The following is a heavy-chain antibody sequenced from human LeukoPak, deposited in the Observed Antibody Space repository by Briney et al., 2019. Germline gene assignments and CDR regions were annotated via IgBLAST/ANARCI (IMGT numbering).Heavy chain of an antibody. V-gene: IGHV1-46*01. Sequence: ASVKVSCKASGYTFTTYYMHWVRQAPGQGLEWMGIINPSGGDTSYAQKFQGRLTMTRDTSTNTVYMELTSLRSEDTAVYYFARDVMDILRFDYWGQGTLVTVSS. D-gene: IGHD2-2*03. CDR2: INPSGGDT. CDR1: GYTFTTYY. J-gene: IGHJ4*02. CDR3: ARDVMDILRFDY.